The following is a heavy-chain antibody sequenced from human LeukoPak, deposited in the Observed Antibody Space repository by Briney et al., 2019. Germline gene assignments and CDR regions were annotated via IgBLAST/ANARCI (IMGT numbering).Heavy chain of an antibody. J-gene: IGHJ6*03. V-gene: IGHV1-69*13. CDR2: IIPIFGTA. D-gene: IGHD2-15*01. Sequence: ASVKVSCKASGGTFSSYAISWVRQAPGQGLEWMGGIIPIFGTANYAQKFQGRVTITADESTSTAYMELSSLRSDDTAVYYCARLVVVAATPGGYMDVWGKGTTVTISS. CDR1: GGTFSSYA. CDR3: ARLVVVAATPGGYMDV.